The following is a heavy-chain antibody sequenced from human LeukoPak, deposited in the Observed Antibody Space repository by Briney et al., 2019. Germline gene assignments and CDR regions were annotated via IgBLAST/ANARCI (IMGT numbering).Heavy chain of an antibody. CDR3: ARTFEGFLEWLLGDYFDY. J-gene: IGHJ4*02. CDR1: GYTFTGYY. Sequence: ASVKVSCKTSGYTFTGYYMHWVRQAPGQGLEWMGWINPNSGGTNYAQKFQGRVTMTRDTSISTAYMELSRLRSDDTAVYYCARTFEGFLEWLLGDYFDYWGQGTLVTVSS. V-gene: IGHV1-2*02. D-gene: IGHD3-3*01. CDR2: INPNSGGT.